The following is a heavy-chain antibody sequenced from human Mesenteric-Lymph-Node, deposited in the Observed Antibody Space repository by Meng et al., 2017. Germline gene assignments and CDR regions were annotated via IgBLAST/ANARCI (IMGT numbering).Heavy chain of an antibody. CDR1: GGSFSGYY. Sequence: SQTRSLTGAVYGGSFSGYYWSWIRQPPGKGLEWIGEINHSGSTNYNPSLKSRVTISVDTSKNQFSLKLSSVTAADTAVYYCARDRLRYSSGWYDAFDIWGQGTMVTVSS. D-gene: IGHD6-19*01. CDR3: ARDRLRYSSGWYDAFDI. V-gene: IGHV4-34*01. CDR2: INHSGST. J-gene: IGHJ3*02.